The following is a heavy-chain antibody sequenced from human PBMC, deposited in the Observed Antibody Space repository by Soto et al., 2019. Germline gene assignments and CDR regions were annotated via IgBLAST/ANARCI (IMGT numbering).Heavy chain of an antibody. J-gene: IGHJ4*02. V-gene: IGHV1-18*01. CDR2: ISAYNGNT. D-gene: IGHD3-10*01. Sequence: QVQLVQSGAEVKKPGASVKVSCKASGYTFTSHGISWVRQAPGQGLEWMGWISAYNGNTNYAQKLQGRVTMTTDTSTSTAYMELRSLRSDDTAVYYCARASRITMVRGVIDYWGQGTLVTVSS. CDR1: GYTFTSHG. CDR3: ARASRITMVRGVIDY.